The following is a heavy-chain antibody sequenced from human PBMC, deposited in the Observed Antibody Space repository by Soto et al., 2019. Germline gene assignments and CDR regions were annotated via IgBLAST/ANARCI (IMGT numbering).Heavy chain of an antibody. J-gene: IGHJ5*02. CDR3: ARADVVVVPAARRGWFDP. D-gene: IGHD2-2*01. V-gene: IGHV4-31*03. Sequence: SETLSLTCTVSGGSISNGDDYWSWIRQHPGKGLEWIGYIHYSGSTYYNPSLRSRVTISLDTSKNQFSLKLGSVTAADTAVYYCARADVVVVPAARRGWFDPWGQGTLVTVSS. CDR1: GGSISNGDDY. CDR2: IHYSGST.